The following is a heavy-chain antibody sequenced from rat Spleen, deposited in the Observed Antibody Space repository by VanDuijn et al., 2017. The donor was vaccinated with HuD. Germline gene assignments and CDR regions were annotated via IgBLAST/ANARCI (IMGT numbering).Heavy chain of an antibody. CDR1: GFTFSDYY. Sequence: EVQLVESGGGLVQPGRSLKLSCAASGFTFSDYYMAWVRQAPTKGLEWVASISYDVISTYYRDSVKGRFTISRDNAKSSLYLQMDSLRSEDTATYYCARRKLYYGFDYWGQGVMVTVSS. CDR3: ARRKLYYGFDY. D-gene: IGHD1-6*01. J-gene: IGHJ2*01. CDR2: ISYDVIST. V-gene: IGHV5-20*01.